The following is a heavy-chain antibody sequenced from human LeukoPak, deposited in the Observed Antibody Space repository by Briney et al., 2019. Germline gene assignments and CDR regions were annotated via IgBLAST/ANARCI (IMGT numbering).Heavy chain of an antibody. J-gene: IGHJ4*02. CDR1: GGSISSSSYY. Sequence: PSETLSLTCSVSGGSISSSSYYWNWIRQPPGKGLEWGGSIYYSGTTYYNSSLKSRVTVPIDTSKNKFSLKLYSVSAADTALYYCPRLYCISTSCYTIDYWGQGTLVTVSS. D-gene: IGHD2-2*02. V-gene: IGHV4-39*01. CDR2: IYYSGTT. CDR3: PRLYCISTSCYTIDY.